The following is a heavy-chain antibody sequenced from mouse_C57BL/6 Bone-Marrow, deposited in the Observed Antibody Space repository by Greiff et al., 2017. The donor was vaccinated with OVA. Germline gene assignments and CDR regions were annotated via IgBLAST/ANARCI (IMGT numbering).Heavy chain of an antibody. J-gene: IGHJ4*01. V-gene: IGHV5-4*03. CDR1: GFTFSSYA. CDR2: ISDGGSYT. CDR3: AHITTVVAPYYAMDY. Sequence: EVKVVESGGGLVKPGGSLKLSCAASGFTFSSYAMSWVRQTPEKRLEWVATISDGGSYTYYPDNVKGRFTISRDNAKNNLYLQMSHLKSEDTAMYYCAHITTVVAPYYAMDYWGQGTSVTVSS. D-gene: IGHD1-1*01.